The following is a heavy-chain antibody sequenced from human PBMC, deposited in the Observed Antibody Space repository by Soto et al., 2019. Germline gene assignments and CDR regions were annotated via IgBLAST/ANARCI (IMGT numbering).Heavy chain of an antibody. CDR2: IWYDGSNK. J-gene: IGHJ6*03. V-gene: IGHV3-33*01. CDR1: GFSFSTYG. D-gene: IGHD3-10*01. Sequence: GGSLRLSCAATGFSFSTYGIHWVRQAPGKGLEWVAVIWYDGSNKYYADSVKGRFTISRDNSKNTLYLQMNSLRAEDTAVYYCARSPTSDPLYGSGISLPLDYYYYYMDVWGKGTTVTVSS. CDR3: ARSPTSDPLYGSGISLPLDYYYYYMDV.